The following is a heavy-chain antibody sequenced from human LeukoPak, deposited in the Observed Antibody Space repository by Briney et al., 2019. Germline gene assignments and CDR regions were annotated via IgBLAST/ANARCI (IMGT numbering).Heavy chain of an antibody. CDR1: GFTFSSYA. D-gene: IGHD1-26*01. Sequence: GGSLRLSCAASGFTFSSYAMSWVRQAPGKGLEWVSAISGSGGSTYYADSVKGRFTISRDNSKNTLYLQMNGLRAEDTAVYYCAKDRWELSGAFDIWGQGTMVTVSS. CDR2: ISGSGGST. CDR3: AKDRWELSGAFDI. V-gene: IGHV3-23*01. J-gene: IGHJ3*02.